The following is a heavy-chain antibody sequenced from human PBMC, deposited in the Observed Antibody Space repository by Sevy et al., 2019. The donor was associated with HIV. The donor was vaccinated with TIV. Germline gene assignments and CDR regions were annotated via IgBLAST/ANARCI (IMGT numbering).Heavy chain of an antibody. D-gene: IGHD3-16*01. J-gene: IGHJ4*02. CDR1: YFTFSAYA. V-gene: IGHV3-23*01. Sequence: GGSLRLSCAASYFTFSAYAMSWVRQAPGKGLEWVSTISGSATGTSFADSVKGRFTISRDNSKNTLYLQMNSLRPEDAAVYYCAKDRDWLGEHYFDSWGQGTPVTVSS. CDR2: ISGSATGT. CDR3: AKDRDWLGEHYFDS.